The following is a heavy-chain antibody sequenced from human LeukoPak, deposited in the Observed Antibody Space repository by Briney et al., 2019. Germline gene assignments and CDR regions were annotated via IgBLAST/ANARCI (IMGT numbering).Heavy chain of an antibody. Sequence: PSETLSLTCTVSGYSISSGYYWGWIRQPPGKGLEWIGSIYHSGSTYYNPSLKSRVTISVDTSKNQFSLQLNSVTPEDTAVYYCARERLDLSDFDYWGQGTLVTVSS. CDR2: IYHSGST. V-gene: IGHV4-38-2*02. J-gene: IGHJ4*02. D-gene: IGHD6-6*01. CDR3: ARERLDLSDFDY. CDR1: GYSISSGYY.